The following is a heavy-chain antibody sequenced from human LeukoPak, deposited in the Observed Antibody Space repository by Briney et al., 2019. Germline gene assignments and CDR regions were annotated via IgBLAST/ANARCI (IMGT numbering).Heavy chain of an antibody. V-gene: IGHV4-59*01. CDR2: IDYRGST. CDR3: ARSRSGYSYDHAAFEI. CDR1: GDSISTYY. Sequence: SETLSLTCTVSGDSISTYYWSWIRQPPGKGLEWIAYIDYRGSTTYNPSLRSRVTILVDTSRNQFSLKLYSVTAADTAVYYCARSRSGYSYDHAAFEIWGQGTMVTVSS. D-gene: IGHD5-18*01. J-gene: IGHJ3*02.